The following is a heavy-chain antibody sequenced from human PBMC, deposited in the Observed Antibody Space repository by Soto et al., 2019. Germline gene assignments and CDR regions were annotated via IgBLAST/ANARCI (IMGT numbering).Heavy chain of an antibody. CDR3: ARVLTRDSVGLLWFGESDYYYYYMDV. V-gene: IGHV4-34*01. Sequence: SEALSLTCAVYGGSFSGYYWSWIRQPPGKGLEWIGEINHSGSTNYNPSLKSRVTISVDTSKNQFSLKLSSVTAADTAVYYCARVLTRDSVGLLWFGESDYYYYYMDVGGKGTTVTVSS. CDR1: GGSFSGYY. CDR2: INHSGST. D-gene: IGHD3-10*01. J-gene: IGHJ6*03.